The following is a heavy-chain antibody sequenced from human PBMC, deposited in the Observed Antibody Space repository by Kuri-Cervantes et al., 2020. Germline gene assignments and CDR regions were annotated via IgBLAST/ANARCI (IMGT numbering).Heavy chain of an antibody. CDR1: GYTFTGYY. CDR2: INPSGGST. D-gene: IGHD3-10*01. J-gene: IGHJ6*02. CDR3: ARDKEEFGYYYYYGMDV. V-gene: IGHV1-46*01. Sequence: ASVKVSCKASGYTFTGYYMHWVRQAPGQGLEWMGIINPSGGSTSYAQKFQGRVTMTRDTSTSTVYMELSSLRSEDTAVYYCARDKEEFGYYYYYGMDVWGQGTTVTVSS.